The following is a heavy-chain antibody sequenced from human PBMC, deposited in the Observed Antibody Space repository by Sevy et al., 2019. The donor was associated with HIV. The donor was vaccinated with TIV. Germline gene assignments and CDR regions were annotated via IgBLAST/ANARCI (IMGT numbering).Heavy chain of an antibody. Sequence: GGSLRLSCAASGFTFSSYAMHWVRQAPGKGLEWVAVISYDGSNKYYVDSVKGRFTISRDNSKNTLYLQMNSLRAEDTAVYYCARDSGDYGDYEALDYWGQGTLVTVSS. V-gene: IGHV3-30-3*01. D-gene: IGHD4-17*01. CDR2: ISYDGSNK. CDR3: ARDSGDYGDYEALDY. J-gene: IGHJ4*02. CDR1: GFTFSSYA.